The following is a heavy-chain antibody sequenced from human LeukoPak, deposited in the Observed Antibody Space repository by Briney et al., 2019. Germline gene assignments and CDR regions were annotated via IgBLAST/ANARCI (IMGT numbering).Heavy chain of an antibody. Sequence: ASVNVSCKASPYTLTCYYMHWVRQAPGQGLEWMGWINPNSGCTNYAQKFQGRVTMSRDTSIGTAYLELNRLRSDDTAVYYCATYDQWLPHGFDPWGQGTLVTVSS. CDR1: PYTLTCYY. J-gene: IGHJ5*02. CDR3: ATYDQWLPHGFDP. CDR2: INPNSGCT. V-gene: IGHV1-2*02. D-gene: IGHD6-19*01.